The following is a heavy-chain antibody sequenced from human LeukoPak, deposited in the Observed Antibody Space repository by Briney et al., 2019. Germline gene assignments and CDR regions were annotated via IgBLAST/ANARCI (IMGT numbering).Heavy chain of an antibody. CDR1: GGSISSGGYY. D-gene: IGHD5-24*01. V-gene: IGHV4-39*01. Sequence: SETLSLTCTVSGGSISSGGYYWSWIRQHPGKGLEWIGTIYYSGSTYYNPSLKSRITISVDTSKNQFSLKLSSVTAADTAVYYCARDRDTNNWFDLWGQGTLVTVSS. CDR3: ARDRDTNNWFDL. J-gene: IGHJ5*02. CDR2: IYYSGST.